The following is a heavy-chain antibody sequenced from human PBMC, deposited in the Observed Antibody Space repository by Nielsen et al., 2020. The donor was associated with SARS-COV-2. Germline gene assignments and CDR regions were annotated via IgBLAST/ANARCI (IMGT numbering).Heavy chain of an antibody. D-gene: IGHD1-26*01. Sequence: KVSCKGSGYSFTSYWITWVRQVPGKVLEWVGRIDPSDSYTNYSPSFQGHVTISVDRAISTAFLQWSSLGASDSAMYYCARPASGTYQNPDSWGQGTLVTVTS. CDR1: GYSFTSYW. CDR3: ARPASGTYQNPDS. V-gene: IGHV5-10-1*01. J-gene: IGHJ4*02. CDR2: IDPSDSYT.